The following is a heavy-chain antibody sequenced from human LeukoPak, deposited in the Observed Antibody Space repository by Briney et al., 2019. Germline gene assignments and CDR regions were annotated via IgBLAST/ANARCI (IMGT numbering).Heavy chain of an antibody. CDR1: GYTFTGYY. J-gene: IGHJ4*02. Sequence: ASVKVSCKASGYTFTGYYMHWVRQAPGQGLEWMGWINPNSGGTNYAQKFQGRVIMTRDTSISTAYMELSRLRSDDTAVYYCAREGIVVVVAAFDYWGQGTLVTVSS. CDR3: AREGIVVVVAAFDY. D-gene: IGHD2-15*01. CDR2: INPNSGGT. V-gene: IGHV1-2*02.